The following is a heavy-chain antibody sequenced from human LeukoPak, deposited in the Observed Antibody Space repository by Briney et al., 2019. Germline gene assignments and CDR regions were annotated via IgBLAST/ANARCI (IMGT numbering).Heavy chain of an antibody. Sequence: PGGSLRLSCAASGFTFSDYYMSWIRQAPGKGLEWVSYISSSGSTIYYADSVKGRFTISRDNAKNSLYLQMNSLRAEDTAVYYCARDYPSPLYYYDSSEGYYFDYWGQGTLVTVSS. CDR1: GFTFSDYY. V-gene: IGHV3-11*01. D-gene: IGHD3-22*01. J-gene: IGHJ4*02. CDR3: ARDYPSPLYYYDSSEGYYFDY. CDR2: ISSSGSTI.